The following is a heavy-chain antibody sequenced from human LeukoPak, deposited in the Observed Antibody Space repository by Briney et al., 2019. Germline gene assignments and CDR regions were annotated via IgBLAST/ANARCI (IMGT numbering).Heavy chain of an antibody. CDR3: ADSNYWYPVDY. Sequence: PGGSLRLSCAASGFTFSNYAMRWVRQAPGKGLEWVSSISRSGDSTYYADYVKGRFTISRDNSKNTLYLQMNSLRAEDTALYYCADSNYWYPVDYWGQGTLVTVSS. J-gene: IGHJ4*02. CDR2: ISRSGDST. CDR1: GFTFSNYA. D-gene: IGHD4-11*01. V-gene: IGHV3-23*01.